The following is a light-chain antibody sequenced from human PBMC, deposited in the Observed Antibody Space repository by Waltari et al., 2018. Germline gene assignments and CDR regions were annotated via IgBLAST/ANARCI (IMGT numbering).Light chain of an antibody. Sequence: QSVLTQPPSVSGAPGQRVTISCTGSSSNIGAGYDVHWYQQLPGTAPKLLIYGSSRRPSGVPDRCSGSKSGTSASLAITGLQAEDEADYYCQSYDSSLSGVVFGGGTKLTVL. CDR1: SSNIGAGYD. CDR3: QSYDSSLSGVV. V-gene: IGLV1-40*01. CDR2: GSS. J-gene: IGLJ2*01.